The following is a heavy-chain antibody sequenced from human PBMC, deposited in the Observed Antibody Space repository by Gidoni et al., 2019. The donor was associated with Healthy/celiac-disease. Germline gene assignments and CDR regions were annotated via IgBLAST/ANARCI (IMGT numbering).Heavy chain of an antibody. V-gene: IGHV4-34*01. CDR3: ARGEWLLPFDY. Sequence: QVQLHQWGAGLLKPSETLSLTCAVYGGSFSGYYWSWIRQPPGKGLEWIGEINHSGSTNYNPSLKSRVTISVDTSKNQFSLKLSSVTAADTAVYYCARGEWLLPFDYWGQGTLVTVSS. J-gene: IGHJ4*02. CDR2: INHSGST. CDR1: GGSFSGYY. D-gene: IGHD5-12*01.